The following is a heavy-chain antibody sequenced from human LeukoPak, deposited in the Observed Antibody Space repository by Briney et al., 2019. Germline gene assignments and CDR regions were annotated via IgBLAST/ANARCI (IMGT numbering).Heavy chain of an antibody. Sequence: SETLSLTCTVSGGSISSGDYYWSWIRQPPGKGLEWIGYIYYSGSTYYNPSLKSRVTISVDTSKNQFSLKLSSVTAADTAVYYCAIGGITMVRGVIPQIDYWGQGTLVTVSS. CDR2: IYYSGST. V-gene: IGHV4-30-4*08. CDR3: AIGGITMVRGVIPQIDY. CDR1: GGSISSGDYY. D-gene: IGHD3-10*01. J-gene: IGHJ4*02.